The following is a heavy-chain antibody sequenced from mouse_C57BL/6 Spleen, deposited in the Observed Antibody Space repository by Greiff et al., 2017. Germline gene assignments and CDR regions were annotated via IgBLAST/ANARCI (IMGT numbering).Heavy chain of an antibody. V-gene: IGHV2-6*01. CDR3: AREAYYYGSSLGSMDY. CDR1: GFSLTSYG. D-gene: IGHD1-1*01. Sequence: VMLVESGPGLVAPSQSLSITCTVSGFSLTSYGVDWVRQSPGKGLEWLGVIWGVGSTNYNSALKSRLSISKDNSKSQVFLKMNSLQTDDTAMYYCAREAYYYGSSLGSMDYWGQGTSVTVSS. J-gene: IGHJ4*01. CDR2: IWGVGST.